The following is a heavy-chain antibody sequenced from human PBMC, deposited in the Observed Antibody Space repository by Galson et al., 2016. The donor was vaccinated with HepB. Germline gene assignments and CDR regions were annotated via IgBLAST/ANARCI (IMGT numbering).Heavy chain of an antibody. Sequence: AISGDSVSSNSATWNWSRQSPSRGLEWLGRTYYRSKWYNDYALSVKSRITINPDTSKNQFSLQLNSVTPEDTAVYYCARVRSGYSGYANPYYYGMDVWGQGTTVTVSS. D-gene: IGHD5-12*01. CDR1: GDSVSSNSAT. CDR3: ARVRSGYSGYANPYYYGMDV. J-gene: IGHJ6*02. V-gene: IGHV6-1*01. CDR2: TYYRSKWYN.